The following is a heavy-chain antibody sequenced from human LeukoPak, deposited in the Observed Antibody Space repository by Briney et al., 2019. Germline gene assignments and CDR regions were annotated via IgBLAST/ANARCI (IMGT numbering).Heavy chain of an antibody. D-gene: IGHD5-18*01. CDR3: ARGLHTAMVTGFDY. V-gene: IGHV3-48*01. J-gene: IGHJ4*02. Sequence: GGSLRLSCAASGFTFNNAWMNWVRQAPGKGLEWVSYISSSSSTIYYADSVKGRFTISRDNAKNSLYLQMNSLRAEDTAVYYCARGLHTAMVTGFDYWGQGTLVTVSS. CDR2: ISSSSSTI. CDR1: GFTFNNAW.